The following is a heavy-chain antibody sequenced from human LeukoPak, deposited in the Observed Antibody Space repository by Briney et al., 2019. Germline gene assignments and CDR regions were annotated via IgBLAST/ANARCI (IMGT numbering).Heavy chain of an antibody. J-gene: IGHJ2*01. Sequence: GGSLRLSCAASGFSFSDYGVHWVRQAPGKGLEWVAVIWYDGSIKYYADSVKGRFTISRDNSRNTVYLQMNSLRAEDTAVYYCVKGFKWYFDLWGRGTLVTVSS. CDR1: GFSFSDYG. CDR3: VKGFKWYFDL. CDR2: IWYDGSIK. V-gene: IGHV3-33*06.